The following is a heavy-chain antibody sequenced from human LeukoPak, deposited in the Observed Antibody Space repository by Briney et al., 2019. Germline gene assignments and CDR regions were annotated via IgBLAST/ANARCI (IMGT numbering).Heavy chain of an antibody. CDR1: GYTFTGYY. J-gene: IGHJ4*02. D-gene: IGHD6-19*01. CDR3: ARDYSGWYGIDY. V-gene: IGHV1-18*04. Sequence: GASVKVSCKASGYTFTGYYMHWVRQAPGQGLEWMGWISAYNGNTNYAQKLQGRVTMTTDTSTSTTYMELRSLRSDDTAVYYCARDYSGWYGIDYWGQGTLVTVSS. CDR2: ISAYNGNT.